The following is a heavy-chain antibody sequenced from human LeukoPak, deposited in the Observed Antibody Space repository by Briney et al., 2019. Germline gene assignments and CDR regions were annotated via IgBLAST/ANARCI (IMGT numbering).Heavy chain of an antibody. V-gene: IGHV4-30-4*01. Sequence: SQTLSLTCTVSGGSISSGDYYWSWLRQPPGRGLAWIGYIYYTGSTHYNASLKSRVNISLDTSKNQFSLELSSVTAADTAVYYCGRSGYYDSSSWGQGTLVTVSS. D-gene: IGHD3-22*01. CDR3: GRSGYYDSSS. J-gene: IGHJ4*02. CDR1: GGSISSGDYY. CDR2: IYYTGST.